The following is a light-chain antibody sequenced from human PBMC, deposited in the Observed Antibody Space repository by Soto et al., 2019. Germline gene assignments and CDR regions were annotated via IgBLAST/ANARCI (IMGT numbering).Light chain of an antibody. Sequence: EIVLRQSPATLSLSPGERATLSCRASQSVSSYLAWYQQKPGQAPRLLIYDASNRATGIPARFSGSGSGTDFTLTISSLEPEDFAVYYCQQRGNWPWTFGQGTKVEIK. V-gene: IGKV3-11*01. J-gene: IGKJ1*01. CDR1: QSVSSY. CDR2: DAS. CDR3: QQRGNWPWT.